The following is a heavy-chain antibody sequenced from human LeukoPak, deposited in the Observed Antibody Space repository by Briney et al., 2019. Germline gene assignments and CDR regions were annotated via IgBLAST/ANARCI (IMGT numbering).Heavy chain of an antibody. V-gene: IGHV4/OR15-8*02. D-gene: IGHD1-26*01. J-gene: IGHJ4*02. CDR1: GGSISGTNW. CDR3: SRESGPFCPFGY. Sequence: CETLCLTCGVSGGSISGTNWWSWVRQPPGQGLEWIGEISLAGQTNYNPSLNCRVTMSLDKSSNQLSLHLTSVTAADTATYYCSRESGPFCPFGYWGQGTLVIVSS. CDR2: ISLAGQT.